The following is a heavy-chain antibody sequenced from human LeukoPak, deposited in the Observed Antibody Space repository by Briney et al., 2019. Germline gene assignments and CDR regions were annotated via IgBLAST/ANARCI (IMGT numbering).Heavy chain of an antibody. CDR2: AGWAGGTT. Sequence: GGPLRLSCATSGFNFDRYTIHWVRQAPGKGLEWVSLAGWAGGTTFYSDSVRGRFAISRDSGRKSVYLQMNSLTTDDTAFYFCAKELDTMFFDYWGQGALVTVSS. D-gene: IGHD3-10*02. V-gene: IGHV3-43*01. CDR3: AKELDTMFFDY. CDR1: GFNFDRYT. J-gene: IGHJ4*02.